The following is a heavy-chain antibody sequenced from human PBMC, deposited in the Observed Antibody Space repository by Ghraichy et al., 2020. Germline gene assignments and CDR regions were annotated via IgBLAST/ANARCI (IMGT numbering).Heavy chain of an antibody. CDR2: TYYRSKWYN. CDR3: ARDFRFYDPPLGDWFDP. Sequence: SQTLSLTCAISGDSVSSNSAAWNWIRQSPSRGLEWLGRTYYRSKWYNDYAVSVKSRITINPDTSKNQFSLQLNSVTPEDTAVYYCARDFRFYDPPLGDWFDPWGQGTLVTVSS. V-gene: IGHV6-1*01. J-gene: IGHJ5*02. D-gene: IGHD5/OR15-5a*01. CDR1: GDSVSSNSAA.